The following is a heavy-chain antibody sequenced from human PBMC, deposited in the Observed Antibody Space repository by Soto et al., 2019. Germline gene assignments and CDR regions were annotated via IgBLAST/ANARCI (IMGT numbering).Heavy chain of an antibody. Sequence: VQLVESGGGVVQPGRSLRLSCAASGFTFSSYGMHWVRQAPGKGLEWVAVIWYDGSNKYYADSVKGRFTISRDNSKNTLYLQMNSLRAEDTAVYYCAREGVVITPYYFDYWGQGTLVTVSS. CDR3: AREGVVITPYYFDY. CDR2: IWYDGSNK. D-gene: IGHD3-22*01. V-gene: IGHV3-33*01. J-gene: IGHJ4*02. CDR1: GFTFSSYG.